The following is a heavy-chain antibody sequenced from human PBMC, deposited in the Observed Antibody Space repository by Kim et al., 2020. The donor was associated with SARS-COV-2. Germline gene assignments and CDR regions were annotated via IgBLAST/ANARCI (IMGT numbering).Heavy chain of an antibody. D-gene: IGHD3-10*01. V-gene: IGHV3-23*01. Sequence: YADSVKGRFTISRDNSKNTLYLQMNSLRAEDTAVYYCAKEEYYYGSGSFMWGQGTLVTVSS. J-gene: IGHJ4*02. CDR3: AKEEYYYGSGSFM.